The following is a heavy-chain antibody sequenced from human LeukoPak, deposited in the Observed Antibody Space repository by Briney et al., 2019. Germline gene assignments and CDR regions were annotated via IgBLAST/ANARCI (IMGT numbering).Heavy chain of an antibody. CDR1: GGSISSHY. CDR2: IFYSGTT. CDR3: ARGREPLNYFYMDV. Sequence: MSSETLSLTCTVSGGSISSHYWSWIRQPPGKGLEWIGYIFYSGTTNYNPSLKSRVTISVDTSKNQFSLMLSSVTAADTAVYYCARGREPLNYFYMDVWGKGTTVTVSS. J-gene: IGHJ6*03. D-gene: IGHD1-26*01. V-gene: IGHV4-59*11.